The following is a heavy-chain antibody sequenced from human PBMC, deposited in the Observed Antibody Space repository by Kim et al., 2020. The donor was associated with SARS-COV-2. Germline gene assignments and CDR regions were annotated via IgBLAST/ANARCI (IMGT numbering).Heavy chain of an antibody. J-gene: IGHJ4*02. V-gene: IGHV3-7*01. CDR2: VKGDGGEK. D-gene: IGHD3-10*01. Sequence: GGSLRLSCAASGFNFNEYWMSWVRLAPGKGLEWVANVKGDGGEKYYADSVKGRFTVSRDNDQNSLYLQMKYLGVDDTAVYYCARLGGGSGSLDYWGQGTL. CDR1: GFNFNEYW. CDR3: ARLGGGSGSLDY.